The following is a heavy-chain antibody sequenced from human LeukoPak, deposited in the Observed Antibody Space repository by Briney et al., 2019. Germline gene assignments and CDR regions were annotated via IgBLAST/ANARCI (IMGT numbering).Heavy chain of an antibody. CDR2: ISNSGTTI. D-gene: IGHD6-19*01. J-gene: IGHJ4*02. CDR1: GFTFGDYY. Sequence: GGSLRPSCAASGFTFGDYYMNWIRQAPGKGLEWLSYISNSGTTIYYADSVRGRFTISRDNNKNSLYLQMHSLRAEDTAVYYCARGGGSGWSLDFWGPGTLVTVSS. V-gene: IGHV3-11*01. CDR3: ARGGGSGWSLDF.